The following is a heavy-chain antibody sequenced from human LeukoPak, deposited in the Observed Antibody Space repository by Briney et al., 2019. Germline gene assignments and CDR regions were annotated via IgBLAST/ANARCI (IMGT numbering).Heavy chain of an antibody. Sequence: PSETLSLTCTVSGGSISSSSYYWGWIRQPPGKGLVWIGSIYFSGSTYYNPSLKSRVTISEDTSKNQFSLKLSSVTAADTAVYYCARRRLRPGIIIDYWGQGTLVTVSS. CDR3: ARRRLRPGIIIDY. CDR2: IYFSGST. J-gene: IGHJ4*02. CDR1: GGSISSSSYY. V-gene: IGHV4-39*01. D-gene: IGHD4-17*01.